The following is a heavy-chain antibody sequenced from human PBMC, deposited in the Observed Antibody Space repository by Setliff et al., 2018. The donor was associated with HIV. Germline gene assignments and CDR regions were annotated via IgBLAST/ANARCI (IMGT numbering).Heavy chain of an antibody. Sequence: SETLSLTCSVSGGSVSSTSNYWGWIRQPPGKGLEWIGSIYYSGSTYYNPSLKSRVTISLDTSNNQFSLKVSSVTAADTAVYYCARRTAPPSGFYSHYYLDVWGKGTTVTVSS. CDR3: ARRTAPPSGFYSHYYLDV. J-gene: IGHJ6*03. CDR2: IYYSGST. V-gene: IGHV4-39*01. CDR1: GGSVSSTSNY. D-gene: IGHD6-6*01.